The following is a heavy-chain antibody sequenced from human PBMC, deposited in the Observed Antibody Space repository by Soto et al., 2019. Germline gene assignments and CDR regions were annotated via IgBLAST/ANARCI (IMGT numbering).Heavy chain of an antibody. CDR1: GYTFTSYG. J-gene: IGHJ6*02. Sequence: ASVKVSCKASGYTFTSYGISWVRQAPGQGLEWMGWISAYNGNTNNEQKLQGRVTMTTDTSTSTAHMELRSLRSDDTAVYYCARGGYCSSTSCPRARYYYYGMDVWGQGTTVTVSS. CDR2: ISAYNGNT. D-gene: IGHD2-2*01. CDR3: ARGGYCSSTSCPRARYYYYGMDV. V-gene: IGHV1-18*04.